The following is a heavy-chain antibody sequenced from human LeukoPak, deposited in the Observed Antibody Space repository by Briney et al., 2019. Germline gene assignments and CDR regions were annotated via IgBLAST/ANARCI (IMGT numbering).Heavy chain of an antibody. CDR2: INTNTGNP. CDR1: GYTLTELS. CDR3: ARAPRGYYYYYYMDV. V-gene: IGHV7-4-1*02. J-gene: IGHJ6*03. Sequence: ASVKVSCKVSGYTLTELSMHWVRQAPGQGLEWMGWINTNTGNPTYAQGFTGRFVFSLDTSVSTAYLQISSLKAEDTAVYYCARAPRGYYYYYYMDVWGKGTTVTVSS.